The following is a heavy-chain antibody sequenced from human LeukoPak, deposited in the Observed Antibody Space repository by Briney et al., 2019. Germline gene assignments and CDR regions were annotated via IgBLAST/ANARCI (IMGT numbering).Heavy chain of an antibody. Sequence: SVKVSCKASGGTFSSYTISWVRQAPGQGLEWMGRIIPILGIANYAQKFQGRVTITADRSTSTAYMELSSLRSEDTAVYYCASPRALYCSSTSCQTANGAFDIWGQGTMVTVSS. D-gene: IGHD2-2*01. V-gene: IGHV1-69*02. CDR2: IIPILGIA. CDR1: GGTFSSYT. J-gene: IGHJ3*02. CDR3: ASPRALYCSSTSCQTANGAFDI.